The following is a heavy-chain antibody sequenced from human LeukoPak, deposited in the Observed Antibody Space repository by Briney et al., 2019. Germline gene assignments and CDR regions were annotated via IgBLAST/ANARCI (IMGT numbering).Heavy chain of an antibody. CDR1: GFTFSSYG. V-gene: IGHV3-30*18. J-gene: IGHJ6*02. D-gene: IGHD2-15*01. CDR3: AKDHGSYCSGGNCYGKNV. Sequence: GGSLRLSCAASGFTFSSYGMHWVRQAPGKGLEWVAVISDDGSKKYYGDSVKGRFTISRDNSKNTLYLQLNSLRVEDTAVYYCAKDHGSYCSGGNCYGKNVWGQGTTVTVSS. CDR2: ISDDGSKK.